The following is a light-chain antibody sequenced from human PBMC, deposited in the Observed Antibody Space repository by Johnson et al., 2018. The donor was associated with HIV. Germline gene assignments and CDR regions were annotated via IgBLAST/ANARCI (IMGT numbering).Light chain of an antibody. J-gene: IGLJ1*01. Sequence: QSVLTQPPSVYAAPGQKVTISCSGTSSNIGNNYVSWYQQFPGTAPKLVIYDNNKRPSGIPDRFSGSKSGTSATLGITGLQTGDEADYYCGTWDSSLSAYVFGTGTKVTVL. V-gene: IGLV1-51*01. CDR2: DNN. CDR1: SSNIGNNY. CDR3: GTWDSSLSAYV.